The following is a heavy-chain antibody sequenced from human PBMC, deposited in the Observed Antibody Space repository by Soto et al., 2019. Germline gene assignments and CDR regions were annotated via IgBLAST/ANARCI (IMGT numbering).Heavy chain of an antibody. J-gene: IGHJ6*02. CDR2: SKSKTDGGTT. V-gene: IGHV3-15*01. CDR1: GFTFSNAW. CDR3: TTAPITYDSSGYYNGYYYYYGMDV. Sequence: GGSLRLSCAASGFTFSNAWMSWVRQAPGKGLEWVGRSKSKTDGGTTDYAAPVKGRFTIPRDDSKNTLYLQMNSLKTEDTAVYYCTTAPITYDSSGYYNGYYYYYGMDVWGQGTTVTVSS. D-gene: IGHD3-22*01.